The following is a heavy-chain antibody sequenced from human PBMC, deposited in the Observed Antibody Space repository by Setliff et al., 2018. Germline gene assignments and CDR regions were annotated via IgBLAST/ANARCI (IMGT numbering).Heavy chain of an antibody. D-gene: IGHD3-3*01. J-gene: IGHJ4*02. CDR3: ARHLPRGVQIFGVAPRFGY. Sequence: GGSLRLSCAASGFTFSTFWMAWVRQSPGRGLEWVANINQDGSGKFYVDSVKGRFTIFRDNAKNSLSLQMNDLRAEDTSVYYCARHLPRGVQIFGVAPRFGYWGQGTLVTVSS. V-gene: IGHV3-7*01. CDR2: INQDGSGK. CDR1: GFTFSTFW.